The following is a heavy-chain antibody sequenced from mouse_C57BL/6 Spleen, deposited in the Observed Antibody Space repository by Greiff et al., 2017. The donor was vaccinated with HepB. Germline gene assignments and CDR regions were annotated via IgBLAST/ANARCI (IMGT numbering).Heavy chain of an antibody. CDR1: GYTFTSYW. CDR2: IDPSDSET. CDR3: AGDRGGYLDY. V-gene: IGHV1-52*01. J-gene: IGHJ2*01. Sequence: QVQLQQPGAELVRPGSSVKLSCKASGYTFTSYWMHWVKQRPIQGLEWIGNIDPSDSETHYNQKFKDKATLTVDKSSSTAYMQLSRLTSEDSAVYYCAGDRGGYLDYWGQGTTLTVAS.